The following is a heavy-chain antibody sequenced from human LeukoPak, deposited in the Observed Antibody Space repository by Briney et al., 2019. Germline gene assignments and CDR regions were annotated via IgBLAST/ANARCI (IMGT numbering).Heavy chain of an antibody. V-gene: IGHV1-46*01. Sequence: ASVRVSCKASGYTFTSYYMHWVRQAPGQGLEWMGVINPSGGSTSYAQKFQGRVTMTRDTSTSTVYMELSSLRSEDTAVYYCARGHVPYYYGSGSYAYYFDYWGQGTLVTVSS. CDR3: ARGHVPYYYGSGSYAYYFDY. D-gene: IGHD3-10*01. J-gene: IGHJ4*02. CDR1: GYTFTSYY. CDR2: INPSGGST.